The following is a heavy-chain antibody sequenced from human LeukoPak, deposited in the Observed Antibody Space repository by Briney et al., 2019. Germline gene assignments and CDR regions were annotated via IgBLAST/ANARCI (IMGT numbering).Heavy chain of an antibody. J-gene: IGHJ6*02. CDR1: GFTFSAYW. V-gene: IGHV3-74*01. CDR3: TSDSPDYGMDV. Sequence: PGGSLRLSCATSGFTFSAYWMHWVRQTPGKELEWVARTNSDGRTTVYADSVRGRFAISRDNAKNTLYLQMNSLRAEDTAVYYCTSDSPDYGMDVWGQGTTVIVSS. CDR2: TNSDGRTT.